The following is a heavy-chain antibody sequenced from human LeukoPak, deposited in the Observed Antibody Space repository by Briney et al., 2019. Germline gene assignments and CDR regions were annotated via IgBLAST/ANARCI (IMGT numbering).Heavy chain of an antibody. J-gene: IGHJ2*01. CDR3: VGSDSSGDTTFRYFDL. V-gene: IGHV1-24*01. Sequence: ASVTVSCKVSGYTLTELSMHWARQAPGKGLEWMGGFDPEDGETIYAQKFQGRVTMTEDTSTDTAYMELSSLRSEDTAVYYCVGSDSSGDTTFRYFDLWGRGTLVTVSS. CDR1: GYTLTELS. CDR2: FDPEDGET. D-gene: IGHD3-22*01.